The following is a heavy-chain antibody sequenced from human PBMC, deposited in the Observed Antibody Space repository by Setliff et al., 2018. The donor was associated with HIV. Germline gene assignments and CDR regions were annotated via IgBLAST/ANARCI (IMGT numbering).Heavy chain of an antibody. D-gene: IGHD3-3*01. CDR1: GFTFSSYE. CDR2: ISSSGGTI. Sequence: PGGSLRLSCAASGFTFSSYEMNWVRQAPGKGLEWVSYISSSGGTIYYADSVKGRFTISRDNAKKSLYLQMNGLRADDTAVYYCARAFSGYYFDYWGQGTLVTVSS. J-gene: IGHJ4*02. V-gene: IGHV3-48*03. CDR3: ARAFSGYYFDY.